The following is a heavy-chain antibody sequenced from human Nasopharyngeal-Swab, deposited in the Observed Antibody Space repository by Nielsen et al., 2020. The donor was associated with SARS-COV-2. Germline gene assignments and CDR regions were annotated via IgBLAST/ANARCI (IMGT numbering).Heavy chain of an antibody. D-gene: IGHD3-10*01. CDR2: ISAYNGNT. CDR1: GYTFTSYG. V-gene: IGHV1-18*01. J-gene: IGHJ4*02. CDR3: TRVRYGSGSYYNSY. Sequence: ASVKFSCKASGYTFTSYGIRWVRQAPGQGLEWMGWISAYNGNTHYAQKLQGRVTMTTDTSTSTAYMELRSLRSDDTAVYYCTRVRYGSGSYYNSYWGQGTLVTVSS.